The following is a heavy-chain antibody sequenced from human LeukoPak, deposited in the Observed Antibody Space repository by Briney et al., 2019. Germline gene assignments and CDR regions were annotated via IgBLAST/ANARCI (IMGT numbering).Heavy chain of an antibody. CDR1: GFTFSSFW. J-gene: IGHJ6*02. Sequence: AGYLRLSCVASGFTFSSFWMHRVRQDPRQGLVWVSRINADGRNINYADSVRGRFTISRDNAKNTLYLQMNTLRVEYTAVYYCTRDLMDYDVSTGLHHYYMDVWGQGTTVTVSS. CDR2: INADGRNI. CDR3: TRDLMDYDVSTGLHHYYMDV. V-gene: IGHV3-74*01. D-gene: IGHD3-9*01.